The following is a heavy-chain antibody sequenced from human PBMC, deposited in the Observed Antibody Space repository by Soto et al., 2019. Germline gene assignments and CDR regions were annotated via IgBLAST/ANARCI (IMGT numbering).Heavy chain of an antibody. D-gene: IGHD3-3*01. V-gene: IGHV3-53*01. CDR2: IYSEGTP. Sequence: GGSLRLSCAASGFTVGSNYMSWVRQAPGKGLEWVSVIYSEGTPYYADSVKGRFTISRENSNNTLYLHMNNLRAEDTAVYYCARSTDYDLLSGSYYYYAIDVWGQGTTVTVSS. J-gene: IGHJ6*02. CDR3: ARSTDYDLLSGSYYYYAIDV. CDR1: GFTVGSNY.